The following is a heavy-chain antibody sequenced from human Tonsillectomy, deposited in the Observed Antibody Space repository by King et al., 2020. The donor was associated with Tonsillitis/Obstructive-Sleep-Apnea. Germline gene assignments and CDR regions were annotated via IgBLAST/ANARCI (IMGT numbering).Heavy chain of an antibody. CDR1: GGSISSYY. CDR3: ASHYYGSESRIDH. J-gene: IGHJ4*02. V-gene: IGHV4-59*01. CDR2: IYYSGST. D-gene: IGHD3-10*01. Sequence: VQLQESGPGLVKPSETLSLTCTVSGGSISSYYWSWIRQPPGKGLEWIGYIYYSGSTKYNPSLKSRVTISVDTPNNQLSLKLNSVTAADTAVYYCASHYYGSESRIDHWGQGTLVTVSS.